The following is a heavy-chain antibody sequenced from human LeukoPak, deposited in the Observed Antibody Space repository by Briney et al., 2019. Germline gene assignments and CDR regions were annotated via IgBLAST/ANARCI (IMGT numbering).Heavy chain of an antibody. Sequence: ASVKVSCKASGYTFTSYGISWVRQASGQGLEWMGWISAYNGNTNYAQKLQGRVTMTTDTSTSTAYMELSSLRSEDTAVYYCATLYSSGWIPSNDFDYWGQGTLVTVSS. CDR3: ATLYSSGWIPSNDFDY. D-gene: IGHD6-19*01. CDR1: GYTFTSYG. CDR2: ISAYNGNT. V-gene: IGHV1-18*01. J-gene: IGHJ4*02.